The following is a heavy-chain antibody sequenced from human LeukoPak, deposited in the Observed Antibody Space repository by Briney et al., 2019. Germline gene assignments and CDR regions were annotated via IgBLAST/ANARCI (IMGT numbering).Heavy chain of an antibody. CDR1: GYSISSGYY. D-gene: IGHD4-17*01. CDR2: IYHSGST. CDR3: ARGGAVTTYYYYYMDV. Sequence: SETLSLTCTVSGYSISSGYYWGWIRQPTGKGLEWIGSIYHSGSTYYNPSLKSRVTISVDTSKNQFSLKLSSVTAADTAVYYCARGGAVTTYYYYYMDVWGKGTTVTISS. V-gene: IGHV4-38-2*02. J-gene: IGHJ6*03.